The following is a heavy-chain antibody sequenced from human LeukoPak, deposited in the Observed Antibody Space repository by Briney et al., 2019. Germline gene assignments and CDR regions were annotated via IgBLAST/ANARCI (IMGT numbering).Heavy chain of an antibody. CDR1: GGSFSGYY. V-gene: IGHV4-34*01. D-gene: IGHD4-17*01. J-gene: IGHJ6*02. CDR2: INHSGST. Sequence: SETLSLTRAVYGGSFSGYYWSWIRQPPGKGLEWIGEINHSGSTNCNPSLKSRVTISVDTSKNQFSLKLNSVTAADTAVYYCARDLYGDYYGMDVWGQGTTVTVSS. CDR3: ARDLYGDYYGMDV.